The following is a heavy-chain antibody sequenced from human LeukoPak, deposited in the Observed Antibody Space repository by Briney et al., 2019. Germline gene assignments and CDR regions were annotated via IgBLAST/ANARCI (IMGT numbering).Heavy chain of an antibody. D-gene: IGHD3-3*01. Sequence: GASVKVSCKASGYTFTGYYMHWVRQAPGQGLEWMGWINPNSGGTNYAQKFQGRVTMTRDTSISTVYMELSRLRSDDTAVYYCARGLAPGLRFLFYYYFYMDVWGKGTTVTVSS. CDR1: GYTFTGYY. CDR3: ARGLAPGLRFLFYYYFYMDV. J-gene: IGHJ6*03. V-gene: IGHV1-2*02. CDR2: INPNSGGT.